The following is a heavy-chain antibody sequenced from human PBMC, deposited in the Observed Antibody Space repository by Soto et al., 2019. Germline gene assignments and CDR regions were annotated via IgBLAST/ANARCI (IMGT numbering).Heavy chain of an antibody. CDR1: GFTFSTYA. CDR2: ISDSGGST. J-gene: IGHJ5*02. D-gene: IGHD6-13*01. Sequence: PGGSLRLSCAASGFTFSTYAMSWVRQAPGKGLEWVSGISDSGGSTYYADSVKGRFTISRDNSKNTLYLQMNSLRAEDTAVYYCAKVESNSYYWFDPWGQGTLVTVSS. CDR3: AKVESNSYYWFDP. V-gene: IGHV3-23*01.